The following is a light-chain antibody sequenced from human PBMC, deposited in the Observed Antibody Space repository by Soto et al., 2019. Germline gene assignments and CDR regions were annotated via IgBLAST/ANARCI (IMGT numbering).Light chain of an antibody. CDR2: GAS. Sequence: EIVLTHSPDTLSLSPGERATLSCRASESVSNNYLAWYQQKPGQAPRLVIYGASSRATGIPDRFSGSGSGTDFTLTISRXXXEDFAVYYCQQYSKSPLTFGQGTKV. J-gene: IGKJ1*01. CDR3: QQYSKSPLT. V-gene: IGKV3-20*01. CDR1: ESVSNNY.